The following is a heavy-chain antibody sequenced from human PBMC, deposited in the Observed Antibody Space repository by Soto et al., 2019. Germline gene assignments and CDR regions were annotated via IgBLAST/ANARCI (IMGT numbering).Heavy chain of an antibody. V-gene: IGHV4-31*03. D-gene: IGHD1-7*01. Sequence: SETLSLTCTVSGGSISSGGYYWSWIRQHPGKGLERIGYIYYSGSTYYNPSLKSRVTISVDTSKNQFSLKLSSVTAADTAVYYCARSRNYGHYFDYWGQGTLVTVSS. CDR2: IYYSGST. CDR1: GGSISSGGYY. J-gene: IGHJ4*02. CDR3: ARSRNYGHYFDY.